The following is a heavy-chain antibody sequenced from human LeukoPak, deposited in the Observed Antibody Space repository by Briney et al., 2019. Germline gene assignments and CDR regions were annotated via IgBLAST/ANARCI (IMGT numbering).Heavy chain of an antibody. CDR3: AKDRYEQWLVFDY. J-gene: IGHJ4*02. V-gene: IGHV3-9*01. D-gene: IGHD6-19*01. CDR2: ISWNSGSI. Sequence: PGGSLRLSCAASGFTFDDYAMHWARQAPGKGLEWVSGISWNSGSIGYADSVKGRFTISRDNAKNSLYLQMNSLRAEDTALYYCAKDRYEQWLVFDYWGQGTLVTVSS. CDR1: GFTFDDYA.